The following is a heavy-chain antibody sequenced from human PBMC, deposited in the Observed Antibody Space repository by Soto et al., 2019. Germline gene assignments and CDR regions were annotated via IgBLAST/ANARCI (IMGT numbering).Heavy chain of an antibody. D-gene: IGHD6-13*01. CDR3: ARSGAAGHDAFDI. J-gene: IGHJ3*02. CDR2: IYYSGST. V-gene: IGHV4-59*01. CDR1: GGSISSYY. Sequence: PSETLSLTCTVSGGSISSYYWSWIRQPPGKGLEWIGYIYYSGSTNYNPSPKSRVTISVDTSKNQFSLKLSSVTAADTAVYYCARSGAAGHDAFDIWGQGTMVTVSS.